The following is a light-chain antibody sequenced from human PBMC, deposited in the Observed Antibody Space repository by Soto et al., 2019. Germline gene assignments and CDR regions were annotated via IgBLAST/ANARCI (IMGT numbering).Light chain of an antibody. CDR3: QQYYSTPQT. CDR2: WAS. J-gene: IGKJ1*01. Sequence: IVMTQSPDSLAVSLGERATINCKSSQSVLYSSNKQNYLAWYQHKPGQPPKLLIYWASTRESGVPDRFSCSGSGTDFTLTISSLQAEDVAAYYCQQYYSTPQTFGQGTKVEIK. V-gene: IGKV4-1*01. CDR1: QSVLYSSNKQNY.